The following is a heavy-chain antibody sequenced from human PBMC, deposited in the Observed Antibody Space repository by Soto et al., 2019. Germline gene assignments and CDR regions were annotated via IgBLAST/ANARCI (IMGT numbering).Heavy chain of an antibody. CDR3: ARKGVAARPTIDY. CDR1: GFTFSSYG. J-gene: IGHJ4*02. Sequence: QVQLVESGGGVVQPGRSLRLSCAASGFTFSSYGMHWVRQAPGKGLEWVAVIWYDGSNKYYADSVKGRFTISRDNSKNTLYLQMNSLRAEDTAVYYCARKGVAARPTIDYWGQGTLVTVSS. V-gene: IGHV3-33*01. D-gene: IGHD6-6*01. CDR2: IWYDGSNK.